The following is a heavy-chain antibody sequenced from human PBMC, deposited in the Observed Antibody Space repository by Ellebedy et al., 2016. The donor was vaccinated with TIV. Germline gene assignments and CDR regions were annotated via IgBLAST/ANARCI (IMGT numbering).Heavy chain of an antibody. CDR2: ISSSGSAI. D-gene: IGHD5-18*01. V-gene: IGHV3-11*01. CDR1: GFTFSDYY. CDR3: ARDPSRGYSYGYID. Sequence: GGSLRLXXAASGFTFSDYYMSWIRQAPGKGLEWVSYISSSGSAIYYADSVKGRFTISRDNAKNSLYLQMNSLRAEDTAVYYCARDPSRGYSYGYIDWGQGTLVTVS. J-gene: IGHJ4*02.